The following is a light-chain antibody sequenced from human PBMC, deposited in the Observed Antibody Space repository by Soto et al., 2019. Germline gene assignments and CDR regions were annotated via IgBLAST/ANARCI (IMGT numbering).Light chain of an antibody. J-gene: IGLJ1*01. CDR1: SSDVGGYNY. CDR2: EVS. V-gene: IGLV2-14*01. CDR3: SSYSSDSNPYV. Sequence: QSALTQPASVSGSPGQSITISCTGTSSDVGGYNYVSWYQLHPGKAPKLMISEVSNRPSGVSLRFSGSKSGNTASLTISGLQAEDEDDDFCSSYSSDSNPYVFGTGTKLTVL.